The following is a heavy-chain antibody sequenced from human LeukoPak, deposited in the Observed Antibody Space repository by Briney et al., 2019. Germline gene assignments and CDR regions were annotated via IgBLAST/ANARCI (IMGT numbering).Heavy chain of an antibody. V-gene: IGHV1-69*01. CDR2: IIPIFGTA. CDR1: GGTFSSYA. CDR3: TRGPYSGSYFAPYYFDY. D-gene: IGHD1-26*01. J-gene: IGHJ4*02. Sequence: SVKVSCKASGGTFSSYAISWVRQAPGQGLEWMGGIIPIFGTANYAQKFQGRVTITADESTSTAYMELSSLRSDDTAVYYCTRGPYSGSYFAPYYFDYWGQGTLVTVSS.